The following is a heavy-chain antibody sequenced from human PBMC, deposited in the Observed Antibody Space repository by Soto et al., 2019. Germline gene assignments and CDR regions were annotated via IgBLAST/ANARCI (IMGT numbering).Heavy chain of an antibody. CDR3: TTSPKAYDFWSGYLVSSVDV. D-gene: IGHD3-3*01. Sequence: GGSLRLSCAASGFTFSNAWMSWVRQAPGKGLEWVGRIKSKTDGGTTDYAAPVKGRFTISRDDSKNTLYLQMNSLKTEDTAVYYCTTSPKAYDFWSGYLVSSVDVWGQGTTVTVSS. CDR1: GFTFSNAW. CDR2: IKSKTDGGTT. V-gene: IGHV3-15*01. J-gene: IGHJ6*02.